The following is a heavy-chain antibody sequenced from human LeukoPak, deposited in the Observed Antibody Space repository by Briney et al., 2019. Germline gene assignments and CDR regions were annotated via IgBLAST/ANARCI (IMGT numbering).Heavy chain of an antibody. CDR2: ISYDGSKK. Sequence: PGGSLRLSCAASGFTFSNYGMHWVGQAPGKGLEWVAVISYDGSKKYYADSVKGRSTISRDNSKNALYLQMNSLRAEDTAVYYCAKDLRFLEWLFDYWGQGTLVTVSS. V-gene: IGHV3-30*18. CDR1: GFTFSNYG. CDR3: AKDLRFLEWLFDY. J-gene: IGHJ4*02. D-gene: IGHD3-3*01.